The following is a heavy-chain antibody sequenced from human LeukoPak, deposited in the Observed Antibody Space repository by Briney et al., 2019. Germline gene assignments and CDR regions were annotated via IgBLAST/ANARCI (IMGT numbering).Heavy chain of an antibody. CDR1: GYTFSSSA. V-gene: IGHV1-3*04. D-gene: IGHD1-26*01. CDR3: ARDLGSGSLHY. Sequence: ASVKVSCKASGYTFSSSAIHWVSQAPGQRLEWMGWINTGNGNTKYSQKFQGRFTITRDTSASTAYMELSSLRSEDTAVYYCARDLGSGSLHYWGQGTLVTVSS. CDR2: INTGNGNT. J-gene: IGHJ4*02.